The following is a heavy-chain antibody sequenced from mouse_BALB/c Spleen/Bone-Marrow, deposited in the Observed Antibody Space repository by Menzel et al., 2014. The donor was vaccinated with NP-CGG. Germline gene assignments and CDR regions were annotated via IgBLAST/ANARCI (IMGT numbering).Heavy chain of an antibody. V-gene: IGHV5-12*02. J-gene: IGHJ4*01. Sequence: EVKVVESGGGLVQPGGSLKLSCATSGFTFSDYYMYWVRQTPEKRLEWVAYISNGGGSTYYPDTVKGRFTISRDNAKNTLYLQMSRLKSEDTAMYYCARHLYGNHGAMDYWGQGTSVTVSS. CDR3: ARHLYGNHGAMDY. D-gene: IGHD2-1*01. CDR2: ISNGGGST. CDR1: GFTFSDYY.